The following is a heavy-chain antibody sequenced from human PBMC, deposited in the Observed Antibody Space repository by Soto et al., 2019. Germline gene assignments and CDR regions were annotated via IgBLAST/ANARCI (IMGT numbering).Heavy chain of an antibody. CDR3: GRGDYSSGWLDY. CDR1: GFTVSSNY. V-gene: IGHV3-66*01. Sequence: EVQLVESGGGLVQRGGSLRLSCVGSGFTVSSNYMSWVRQAPGKGLEWVSVIHSGGNTYYVDSVKGRFTISRDNSKNTLSLQMNSLRVEDTAVYYCGRGDYSSGWLDYWGQGTLVTVSS. D-gene: IGHD6-19*01. CDR2: IHSGGNT. J-gene: IGHJ4*02.